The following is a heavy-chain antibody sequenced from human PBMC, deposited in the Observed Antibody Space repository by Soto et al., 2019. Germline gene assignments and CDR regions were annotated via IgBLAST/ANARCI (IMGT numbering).Heavy chain of an antibody. J-gene: IGHJ4*02. D-gene: IGHD6-13*01. CDR1: GFIFRSYA. CDR3: AKEYGSTWIDH. Sequence: GGSLRLSCLASGFIFRSYAMHWVRQAPGKGLEWVAAMSYDGTKQYYVDSVKGRFTISRDNSRNTLFLQLNSLRDEDTAVYYCAKEYGSTWIDHWGQGTPVTVSS. V-gene: IGHV3-30*04. CDR2: MSYDGTKQ.